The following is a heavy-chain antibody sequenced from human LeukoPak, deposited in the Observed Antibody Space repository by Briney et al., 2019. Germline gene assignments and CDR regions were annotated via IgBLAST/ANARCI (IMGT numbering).Heavy chain of an antibody. CDR2: FDPEDGET. Sequence: AASVKVSCTVSGYTLTELSMHWVRQAPGKGLEWMGGFDPEDGETIYAQKFQGRVTMTEDASTDTAYMELSSLRSEDTAVYYCATAYYYDSSGPMGDYWGQGTLVTVSS. J-gene: IGHJ4*02. V-gene: IGHV1-24*01. D-gene: IGHD3-22*01. CDR3: ATAYYYDSSGPMGDY. CDR1: GYTLTELS.